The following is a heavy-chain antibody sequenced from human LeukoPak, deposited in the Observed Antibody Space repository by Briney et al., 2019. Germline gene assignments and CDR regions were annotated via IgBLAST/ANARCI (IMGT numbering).Heavy chain of an antibody. J-gene: IGHJ3*02. V-gene: IGHV3-33*01. CDR2: IRYDGSSE. Sequence: GGSLRLSCAASGFTFSSYGMHWVRQAPGKGLEGVAGIRYDGSSEYYADSVKGRFTISRDNSKNTLYLQMSSLRAEETAVYYCARGNWDYGVHAFDIWGQGTMVTVSS. CDR1: GFTFSSYG. CDR3: ARGNWDYGVHAFDI. D-gene: IGHD1-7*01.